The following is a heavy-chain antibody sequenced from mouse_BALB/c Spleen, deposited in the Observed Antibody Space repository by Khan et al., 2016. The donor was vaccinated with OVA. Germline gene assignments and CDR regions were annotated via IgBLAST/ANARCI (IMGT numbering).Heavy chain of an antibody. CDR1: GFSLSSFG. D-gene: IGHD2-2*01. V-gene: IGHV2-9*02. J-gene: IGHJ2*01. CDR3: ARDGYYFDY. CDR2: IWAGGDT. Sequence: QVQLQQSGPGLVAPSQSLSITCTVSGFSLSSFGIYWFRQPPGKGLEWLGVIWAGGDTNYNSALMSRLSISKDNSKSQVFLKMNSLQTDDTAVYYCARDGYYFDYWGQGTTLTVSS.